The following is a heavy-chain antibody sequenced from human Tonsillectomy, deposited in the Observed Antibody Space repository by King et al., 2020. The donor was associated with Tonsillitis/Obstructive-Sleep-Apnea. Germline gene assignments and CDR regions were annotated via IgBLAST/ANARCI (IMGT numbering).Heavy chain of an antibody. J-gene: IGHJ4*02. Sequence: MQLQESGPGLVKPSETLSLTCTVSGGSLSNSYWRWIRQPPGKGLEWIGYVYYSGSTTYNTPLRSRVTISVDTSKNQFSLRLSSVTAADTAVYYCARVPPNYYGSGSYRFDFWGQGTLVTVSS. CDR3: ARVPPNYYGSGSYRFDF. V-gene: IGHV4-59*01. CDR2: VYYSGST. D-gene: IGHD3-10*01. CDR1: GGSLSNSY.